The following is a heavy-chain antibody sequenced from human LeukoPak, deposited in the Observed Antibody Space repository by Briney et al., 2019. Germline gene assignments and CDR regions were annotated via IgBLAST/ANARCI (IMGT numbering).Heavy chain of an antibody. Sequence: SETLSLTCTVSGGSISSYYWSWIRQPAGKGLEWIGRIYTSGSTNYNPSLKSRVTMSVDTSKNQFSLKLSSVTAADTAVYYCARDRYYDSSGYYYGVPNWFDPWGQGTLVTVSS. J-gene: IGHJ5*02. CDR2: IYTSGST. D-gene: IGHD3-22*01. V-gene: IGHV4-4*07. CDR3: ARDRYYDSSGYYYGVPNWFDP. CDR1: GGSISSYY.